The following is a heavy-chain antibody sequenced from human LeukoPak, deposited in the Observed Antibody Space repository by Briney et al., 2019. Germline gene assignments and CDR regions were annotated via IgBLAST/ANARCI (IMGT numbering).Heavy chain of an antibody. CDR3: AKLHDVHPSYYYYMDV. CDR1: GFTFSIYA. V-gene: IGHV3-23*01. Sequence: GGSLRLSCAASGFTFSIYAMSWVRQAPGKGREGVSAISGSGGSTYYADSVKGRFTISRDNSKNTLYLQMNSTRAEETAVYYCAKLHDVHPSYYYYMDVWGKGTPVTVSS. CDR2: ISGSGGST. J-gene: IGHJ6*03. D-gene: IGHD1-1*01.